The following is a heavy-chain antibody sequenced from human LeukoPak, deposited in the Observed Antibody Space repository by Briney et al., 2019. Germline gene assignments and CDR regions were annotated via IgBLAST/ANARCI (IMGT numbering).Heavy chain of an antibody. CDR1: GFTFSSFD. J-gene: IGHJ6*03. D-gene: IGHD1-1*01. Sequence: GGSLRLSCAASGFTFSSFDMHWVRQPTGQGLEWVSTIGTASDTYYPGSVEGRFTLSRDNAKNSLYLQMNSLTAGDTAVYYCARGPPRGKYYYVDVWGKGTTVTVSS. CDR2: IGTASDT. V-gene: IGHV3-13*01. CDR3: ARGPPRGKYYYVDV.